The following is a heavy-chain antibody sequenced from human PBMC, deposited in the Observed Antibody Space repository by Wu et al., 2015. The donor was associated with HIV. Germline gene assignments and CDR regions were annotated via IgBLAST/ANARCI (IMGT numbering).Heavy chain of an antibody. CDR1: RYTFTSFG. Sequence: QVQLVQSGAEVKKPGASVKVSCKASRYTFTSFGISWVRQAPGQGLEWMGWISGYNGNTNYAQKYQGRVTMTTDTSTSTAYMELRSLRSEDTAVYYCARTVISAAGSPYYFDNWGQGTLVTVSS. D-gene: IGHD6-13*01. V-gene: IGHV1-18*01. CDR3: ARTVISAAGSPYYFDN. CDR2: ISGYNGNT. J-gene: IGHJ4*02.